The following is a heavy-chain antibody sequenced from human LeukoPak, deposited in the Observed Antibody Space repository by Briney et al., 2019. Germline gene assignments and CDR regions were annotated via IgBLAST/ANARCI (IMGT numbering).Heavy chain of an antibody. D-gene: IGHD3-10*01. CDR3: AKGPHRFLSRGSHRSFFLDY. CDR1: GFTFSSYG. Sequence: GGSLRLSCAASGFTFSSYGMHWVRQAPGKGLEWVAFIGYDGSNKYYADSVKGRFTISRDNSKNTLYLQMNSLRAEDTAVYYCAKGPHRFLSRGSHRSFFLDYWGQGTLVTVSS. V-gene: IGHV3-30*02. J-gene: IGHJ4*02. CDR2: IGYDGSNK.